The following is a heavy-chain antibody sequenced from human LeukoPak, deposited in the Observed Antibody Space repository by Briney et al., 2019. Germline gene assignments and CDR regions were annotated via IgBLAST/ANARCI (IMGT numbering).Heavy chain of an antibody. CDR2: INQDGSEK. D-gene: IGHD2-2*01. J-gene: IGHJ4*02. CDR3: ARVNWEDTSCPGFDY. V-gene: IGHV3-7*01. Sequence: PGGSLRLSCVVSGFSFSNYWMSWVRQAPGKGLEWVANINQDGSEKSYVDSVKGRFTTSRDNAESSLNLQVNSLRAEETAVYYCARVNWEDTSCPGFDYWGQGTLVTVSS. CDR1: GFSFSNYW.